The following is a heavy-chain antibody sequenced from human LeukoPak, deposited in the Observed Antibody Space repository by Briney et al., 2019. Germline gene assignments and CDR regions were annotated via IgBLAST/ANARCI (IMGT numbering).Heavy chain of an antibody. CDR1: GYTFTSYG. V-gene: IGHV1-18*01. Sequence: ASVKVSCKASGYTFTSYGISWVRQAPGQGLEWMGWISAYNGNTNYAQKLQGRVTMTTDTSTGTAYMELRSLRSDDTAVYYCARVSSGVLSGWYEIDYWGQGTLVTVSS. CDR2: ISAYNGNT. J-gene: IGHJ4*02. D-gene: IGHD6-19*01. CDR3: ARVSSGVLSGWYEIDY.